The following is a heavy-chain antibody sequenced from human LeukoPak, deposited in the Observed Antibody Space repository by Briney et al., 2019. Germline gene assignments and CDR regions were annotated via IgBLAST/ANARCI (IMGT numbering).Heavy chain of an antibody. J-gene: IGHJ6*03. V-gene: IGHV4-34*01. CDR2: VNHSGST. Sequence: PSETLSLTCAVYGGSFSGYYWSWIRQPPGKGLEWIGEVNHSGSTNYNPSLKSRVTMSVDTSKNQFSLKLSSVTAADTAVYYCARGEAAAGPMDYMHVWDTGATVTVSS. CDR3: ARGEAAAGPMDYMHV. CDR1: GGSFSGYY. D-gene: IGHD6-13*01.